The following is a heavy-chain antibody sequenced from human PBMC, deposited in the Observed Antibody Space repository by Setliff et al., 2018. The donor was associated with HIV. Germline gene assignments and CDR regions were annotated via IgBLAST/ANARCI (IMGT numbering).Heavy chain of an antibody. V-gene: IGHV4-34*01. CDR2: MNNSEH. Sequence: SETLSLTCAVYGGSFSGYSWTWIRQSPGKGLEWIGEMNNSEHYYNPTLKSRVTISMDTSKNQFSLELSSVTAADTALYYCARTITTFGVIGRGGRMDVWGKGTTVTVSS. CDR3: ARTITTFGVIGRGGRMDV. D-gene: IGHD3-3*01. J-gene: IGHJ6*04. CDR1: GGSFSGYS.